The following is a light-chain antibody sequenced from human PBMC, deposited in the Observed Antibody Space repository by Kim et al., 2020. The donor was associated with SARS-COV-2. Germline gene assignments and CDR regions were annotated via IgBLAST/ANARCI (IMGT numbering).Light chain of an antibody. CDR3: QQYGSSPGT. J-gene: IGKJ1*01. Sequence: SPGERANRSCRASQSVSSSYLAWYQQKPGQAPRLRIYGASSRATGIPDRFSGSGSGTDFTLTISRLEPEDFAVYYCQQYGSSPGTFGQGTKVDIK. CDR2: GAS. CDR1: QSVSSSY. V-gene: IGKV3-20*01.